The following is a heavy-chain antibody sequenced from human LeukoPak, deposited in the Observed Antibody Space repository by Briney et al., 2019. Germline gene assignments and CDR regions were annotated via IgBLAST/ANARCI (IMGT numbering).Heavy chain of an antibody. CDR3: ARDIGYGDHGIDY. CDR2: IRGSNSDT. V-gene: IGHV1-18*01. Sequence: ASVTVSCKASGYTLSSYGVSWVRQAPGQGLEWVGWIRGSNSDTNYVPRLQGRITVTKDTSTNTAYMELRNLRSDDTAIYYCARDIGYGDHGIDYWGQGTLVTVSS. J-gene: IGHJ4*02. CDR1: GYTLSSYG. D-gene: IGHD4-17*01.